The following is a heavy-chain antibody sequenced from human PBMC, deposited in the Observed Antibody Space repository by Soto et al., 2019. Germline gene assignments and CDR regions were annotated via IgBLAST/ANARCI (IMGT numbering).Heavy chain of an antibody. CDR3: AKPLHYSSGWYAPLDY. J-gene: IGHJ4*02. CDR2: ISYDGSNK. CDR1: GFTFSSYG. D-gene: IGHD6-19*01. V-gene: IGHV3-30*18. Sequence: QVQLVESGGGVVQPGRSLRLSCAASGFTFSSYGMHWVRQAPGKGLEWVAVISYDGSNKYYADSVKGRFTISRDNSKNTLYLQMNSLRAEDTAVYYCAKPLHYSSGWYAPLDYWGQGTLVTVSS.